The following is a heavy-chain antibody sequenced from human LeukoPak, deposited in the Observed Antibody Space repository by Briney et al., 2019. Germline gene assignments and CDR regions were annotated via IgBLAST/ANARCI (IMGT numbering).Heavy chain of an antibody. CDR1: GFSFSSYW. Sequence: GGSLRLSCAASGFSFSSYWMSWVRQAPGKWLEWVANIKQDGSEIYYVDSVKGRFTISRDNGRTSLYLQMNSLRAEDTAVYYCARDTFYYGSGSYRFDYWGQGTLVTVSS. D-gene: IGHD3-10*01. V-gene: IGHV3-7*05. CDR2: IKQDGSEI. CDR3: ARDTFYYGSGSYRFDY. J-gene: IGHJ4*02.